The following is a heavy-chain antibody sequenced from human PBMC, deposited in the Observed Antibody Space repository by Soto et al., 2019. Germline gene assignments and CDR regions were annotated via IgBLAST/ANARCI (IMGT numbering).Heavy chain of an antibody. Sequence: QVQLVQSGAEVKKPGSSVKVSCKASGGTFSSYAISWVRQAPGQGLEWMGGIIPIFGTADYAQKFQGRVTITADESTTTAYMELSSLRSEDTAVYYCALHYGSGSNYYYYGMDVWGQGTTVTVSS. J-gene: IGHJ6*02. CDR2: IIPIFGTA. D-gene: IGHD3-10*01. CDR3: ALHYGSGSNYYYYGMDV. V-gene: IGHV1-69*12. CDR1: GGTFSSYA.